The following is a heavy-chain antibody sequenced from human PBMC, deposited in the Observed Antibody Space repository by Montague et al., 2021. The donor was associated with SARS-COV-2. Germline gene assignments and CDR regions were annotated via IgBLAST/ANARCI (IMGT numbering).Heavy chain of an antibody. CDR3: ARARTTCCSAKWVYYLDY. CDR1: GDSISSYY. Sequence: SETLSLTCSVSGDSISSYYWSWIRQPPGKGLDWIGHIYYSGSTNYNPSLKSRVTISVDTSRNQFSLNLKSVTAADTAVYYCARARTTCCSAKWVYYLDYWGQGAQVTVSS. J-gene: IGHJ4*02. V-gene: IGHV4-59*01. D-gene: IGHD2-15*01. CDR2: IYYSGST.